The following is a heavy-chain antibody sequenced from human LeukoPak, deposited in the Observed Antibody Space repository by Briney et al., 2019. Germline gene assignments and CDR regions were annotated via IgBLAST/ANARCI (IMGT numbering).Heavy chain of an antibody. Sequence: GGSLRLSCTASRFTFSSFAMSWVRQAPGKGLEWVSAISGGGVTTYYADSVKGRFTISRDTSKNTLYLQMNSLRAEDTAVYYCTKSHDSSWTFLDYWGQGTLVTVSS. CDR2: ISGGGVTT. CDR3: TKSHDSSWTFLDY. J-gene: IGHJ4*02. V-gene: IGHV3-23*01. D-gene: IGHD6-13*01. CDR1: RFTFSSFA.